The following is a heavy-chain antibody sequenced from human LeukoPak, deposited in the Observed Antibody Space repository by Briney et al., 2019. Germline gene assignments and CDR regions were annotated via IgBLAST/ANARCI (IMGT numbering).Heavy chain of an antibody. D-gene: IGHD1-26*01. CDR3: ARHWGVGSWYFDL. J-gene: IGHJ4*02. V-gene: IGHV3-20*04. CDR2: INWNGGST. Sequence: PGGSLRLSCAASGFNLDDYAMSWVRQAPGKGLEWVSDINWNGGSTGYTDSVKGRFTISRDNAKQSLYLQMNSLRAEDTALYYCARHWGVGSWYFDLWGQGTLVTVSS. CDR1: GFNLDDYA.